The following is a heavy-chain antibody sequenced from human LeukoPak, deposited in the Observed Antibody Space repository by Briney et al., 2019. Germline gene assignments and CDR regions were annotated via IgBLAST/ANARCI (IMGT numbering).Heavy chain of an antibody. CDR1: GGTFSSYA. Sequence: ASVKVSCKASGGTFSSYAISWVRQAPGQGLEWMGGIIPIFGTANYAQKFQGRVTITADESTSTAYMELSSLRSEDTAVYYCAKHGSGSYYRYYFDYWGQGTLVTVSS. D-gene: IGHD3-10*01. CDR3: AKHGSGSYYRYYFDY. J-gene: IGHJ4*02. V-gene: IGHV1-69*13. CDR2: IIPIFGTA.